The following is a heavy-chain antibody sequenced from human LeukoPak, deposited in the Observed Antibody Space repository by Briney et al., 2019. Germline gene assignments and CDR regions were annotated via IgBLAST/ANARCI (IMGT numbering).Heavy chain of an antibody. D-gene: IGHD6-6*01. CDR3: VGSSSRRAFDI. V-gene: IGHV4-59*01. CDR2: IYYSGST. Sequence: PSETLSLTCTVSGGSISSYYWSWIRQPPGKGLEWIGYIYYSGSTNYNPSLKSRVTISVDTSKNQFSLKLSSVTAADTAVYYCVGSSSRRAFDIWGQGTMVTVSS. J-gene: IGHJ3*02. CDR1: GGSISSYY.